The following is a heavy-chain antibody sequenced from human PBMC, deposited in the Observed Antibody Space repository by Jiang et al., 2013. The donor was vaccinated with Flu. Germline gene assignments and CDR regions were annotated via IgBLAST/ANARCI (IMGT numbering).Heavy chain of an antibody. Sequence: LLKPSETLSLTCTVSGDSLRSSSYYWGWIRQPPGKGLEWIGSIYYTGSTYYNPSLKSRVTISLDTPKNQFSLELSSVTAADTAVYYCVRDLVGSLTVSVYWGQGALVTVSS. J-gene: IGHJ4*02. CDR3: VRDLVGSLTVSVY. CDR2: IYYTGST. CDR1: GDSLRSSSYY. V-gene: IGHV4-39*07. D-gene: IGHD3-10*01.